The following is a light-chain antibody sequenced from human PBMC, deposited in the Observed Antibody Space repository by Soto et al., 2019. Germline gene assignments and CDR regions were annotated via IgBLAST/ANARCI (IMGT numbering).Light chain of an antibody. CDR1: QAIYNY. J-gene: IGKJ4*01. CDR2: AAS. V-gene: IGKV1-9*01. CDR3: QQANSFLGVT. Sequence: QLTQSPSSLSASVGDRVTITCRASQAIYNYLAWYQQKPGKAPNLLIYAASTLQSGVPSRFSGSGSGTDFTLTISSLQPEDFATYYCQQANSFLGVTFGGGTKVDIK.